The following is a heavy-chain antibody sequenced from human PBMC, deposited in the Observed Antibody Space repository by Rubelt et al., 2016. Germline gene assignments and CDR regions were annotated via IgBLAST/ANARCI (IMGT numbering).Heavy chain of an antibody. D-gene: IGHD2-15*01. J-gene: IGHJ4*02. CDR3: AREGFVAENY. V-gene: IGHV3-23*04. Sequence: EVQLVESGGGLVQPGGSLRLSCAASGFTFSSYAMSWVRQAPGKGLEWVSAISGGSGSTYYADSVKGRFTISRDSAKNSLYLQMNSLKAEDTAVYYWAREGFVAENYWGQGTLVTVSA. CDR1: GFTFSSYA. CDR2: ISGGSGST.